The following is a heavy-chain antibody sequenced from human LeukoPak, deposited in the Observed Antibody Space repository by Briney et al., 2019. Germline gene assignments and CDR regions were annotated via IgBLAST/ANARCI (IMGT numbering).Heavy chain of an antibody. V-gene: IGHV1-2*06. CDR1: GYTFTDYY. D-gene: IGHD2-15*01. Sequence: ASVKVSCKTSGYTFTDYYMHWERQAPGQGLEWMGRINPNSGGTNYAQKFQGRVTMTRDTSISTVYMELSRLRSDDTAVYYCARACSGGSCYSENWFDPWGQGTLVPVSS. CDR3: ARACSGGSCYSENWFDP. CDR2: INPNSGGT. J-gene: IGHJ5*02.